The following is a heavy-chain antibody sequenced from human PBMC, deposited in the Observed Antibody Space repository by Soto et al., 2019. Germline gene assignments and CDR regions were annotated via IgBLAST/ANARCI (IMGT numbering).Heavy chain of an antibody. Sequence: QVQLVQSGAEVKKPGASVKVSCKASGYTFTSYGISWVRQAPGQGLEWMGWISANNGNTNYAQKIQGRVTMTTDTSTSTAYMELRSLRSDDTAVYYCARDRRYSGSYGGYYFDYWGQGTLVIVSS. V-gene: IGHV1-18*01. CDR1: GYTFTSYG. CDR3: ARDRRYSGSYGGYYFDY. D-gene: IGHD1-26*01. CDR2: ISANNGNT. J-gene: IGHJ4*02.